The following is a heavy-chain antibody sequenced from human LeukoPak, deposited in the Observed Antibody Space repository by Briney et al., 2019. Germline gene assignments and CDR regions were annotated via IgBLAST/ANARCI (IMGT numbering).Heavy chain of an antibody. V-gene: IGHV3-33*01. CDR3: ARDRDWGCSYCSY. D-gene: IGHD7-27*01. J-gene: IGHJ4*02. Sequence: GGSLRLSRAASGFTFSSYGMHWVRQAPGKGLEWGAVIWFDGSNKYYADSVKGRFTISRDNSKNTLYLQMNSLRAEDTAVYYCARDRDWGCSYCSYWGQGTLVTVSS. CDR1: GFTFSSYG. CDR2: IWFDGSNK.